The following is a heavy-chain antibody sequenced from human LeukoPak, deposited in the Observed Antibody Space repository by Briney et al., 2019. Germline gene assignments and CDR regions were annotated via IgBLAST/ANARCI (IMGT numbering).Heavy chain of an antibody. CDR2: IWFDGTNK. J-gene: IGHJ4*02. CDR1: GFSFSRHV. CDR3: AREFYDSSGYNYLDS. Sequence: GGSLRLSCAASGFSFSRHVMYWVRQAPGKGLGWVAVIWFDGTNKYYADSVKGRFTVSRDNFKNTLNLQMNSLRAEDTAVYYCAREFYDSSGYNYLDSWGQGTLVTVSS. D-gene: IGHD3-22*01. V-gene: IGHV3-33*07.